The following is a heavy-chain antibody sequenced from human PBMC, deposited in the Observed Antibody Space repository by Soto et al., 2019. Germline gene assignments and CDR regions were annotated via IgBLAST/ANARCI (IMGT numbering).Heavy chain of an antibody. Sequence: QLQLPESGSGLVKPSQTLSLTCAVSGGSISSGGYSWSWIRQPPGKGLEWIGYIYHRGSTYYNPSLKSRVTIPVARSKTQFSLKLSSVTAADTAVYYGARVPDYWGQGTLVTVSS. CDR3: ARVPDY. J-gene: IGHJ4*02. CDR2: IYHRGST. V-gene: IGHV4-30-2*01. CDR1: GGSISSGGYS.